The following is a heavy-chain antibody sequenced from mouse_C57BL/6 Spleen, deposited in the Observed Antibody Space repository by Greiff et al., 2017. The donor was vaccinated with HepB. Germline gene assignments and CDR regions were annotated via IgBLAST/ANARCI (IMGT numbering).Heavy chain of an antibody. CDR3: AREEVYSNYLDY. CDR2: ISDGGSYT. D-gene: IGHD2-5*01. J-gene: IGHJ2*01. Sequence: EVMLVESGGGLVKPGGSLKLSCAASGFTFSSYAMSWVRQTPEKRLEWVATISDGGSYTYYPDTVKGRFTISRDNAKNNLYLQMSHLKSEDTAMYYCAREEVYSNYLDYWGQGTTLTVSS. CDR1: GFTFSSYA. V-gene: IGHV5-4*01.